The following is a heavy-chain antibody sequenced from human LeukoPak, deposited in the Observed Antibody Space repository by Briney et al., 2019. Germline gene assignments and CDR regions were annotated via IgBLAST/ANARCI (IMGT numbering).Heavy chain of an antibody. CDR1: GFTFSSYG. J-gene: IGHJ4*02. CDR3: AKEGRDYGDYDFDY. Sequence: GRSLRLSCAASGFTFSSYGMHWVRQAPGKGLEWVAVISYDGSNKYYADSVKGRITISRDNSKNTLYLQMNSLRAEDTAVYYCAKEGRDYGDYDFDYWGQGTLVTVSS. D-gene: IGHD4-17*01. V-gene: IGHV3-30*18. CDR2: ISYDGSNK.